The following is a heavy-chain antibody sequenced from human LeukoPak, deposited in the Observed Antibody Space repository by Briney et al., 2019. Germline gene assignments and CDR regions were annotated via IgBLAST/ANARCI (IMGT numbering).Heavy chain of an antibody. CDR1: GGSISSYY. J-gene: IGHJ3*02. V-gene: IGHV4-59*01. CDR2: IYYSGST. D-gene: IGHD5-18*01. CDR3: ARDARYSYGHDAFDI. Sequence: PSETLSLTCTVSGGSISSYYWSWIRQPPGKGLEWIGYIYYSGSTNYNPSLKSRVTISVDTSKNQFSLKLSSVTAADTAVYYCARDARYSYGHDAFDIWGQGTMVTVSS.